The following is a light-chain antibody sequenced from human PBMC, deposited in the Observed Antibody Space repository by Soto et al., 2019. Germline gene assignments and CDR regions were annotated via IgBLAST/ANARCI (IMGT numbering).Light chain of an antibody. Sequence: EIVLTQSPATLSLSPGERATLSCRASQSVSSYLAWYQQKPGQAPRLLIYDASSRATGIPDRFSGSGSGTDFTLTISRLEPEDFAVYYCQQYGSSQWTFGQGTKVDIK. CDR2: DAS. V-gene: IGKV3-20*01. CDR3: QQYGSSQWT. J-gene: IGKJ1*01. CDR1: QSVSSY.